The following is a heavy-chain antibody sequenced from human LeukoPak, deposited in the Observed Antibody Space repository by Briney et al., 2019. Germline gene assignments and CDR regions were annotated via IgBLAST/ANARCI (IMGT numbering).Heavy chain of an antibody. CDR3: ARRAFASGDYFDY. Sequence: GEFLKISCKGSGYSFTSYWIGWVRQMPGKGLEWMGIIYPGDSDTRSSPSFQGQVTISADKSISTAYLQWSSLKASDTAMYFCARRAFASGDYFDYWGQGTLVTVSS. CDR1: GYSFTSYW. J-gene: IGHJ4*02. D-gene: IGHD3-10*01. CDR2: IYPGDSDT. V-gene: IGHV5-51*01.